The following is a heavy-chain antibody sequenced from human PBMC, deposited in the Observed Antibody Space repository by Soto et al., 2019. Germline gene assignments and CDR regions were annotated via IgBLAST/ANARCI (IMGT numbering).Heavy chain of an antibody. CDR1: GGSISSGGYY. CDR3: AGAGGLRYFDWLGPLFDY. Sequence: QVQLQESGPGLVKPSQTLSLTCTVSGGSISSGGYYWSWIRQHPGKGLEWIGYIYYSGSTYYNPSLKSRVTISVDTSKNKFSLKLSSVTAADTAVYYCAGAGGLRYFDWLGPLFDYWGQGTLVTVSS. CDR2: IYYSGST. D-gene: IGHD3-9*01. V-gene: IGHV4-31*03. J-gene: IGHJ4*02.